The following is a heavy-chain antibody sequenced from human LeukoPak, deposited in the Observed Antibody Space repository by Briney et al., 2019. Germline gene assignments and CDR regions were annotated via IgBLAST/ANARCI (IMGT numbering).Heavy chain of an antibody. Sequence: GASVKVSCKASGYTFTGYYMHWVRQAPGQGLEWMGWINPNSGGTNYAQKFQGRVTMTRDTSISTAYMELSRLRSDDTAVYYCAREPCNWGSTIDYWGQGTLVTVSS. J-gene: IGHJ4*02. CDR3: AREPCNWGSTIDY. CDR1: GYTFTGYY. V-gene: IGHV1-2*02. CDR2: INPNSGGT. D-gene: IGHD7-27*01.